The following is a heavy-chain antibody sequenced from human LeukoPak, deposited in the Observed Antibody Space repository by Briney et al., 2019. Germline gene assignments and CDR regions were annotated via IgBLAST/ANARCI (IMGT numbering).Heavy chain of an antibody. D-gene: IGHD3-16*01. Sequence: ASVKVSCTASGYTFTTYGIGWVRQAPGQGLEWMGWISGYNGNTNYAQKLQGRVTMSTDTSTSTAYMELRSLRSDDTAVYYCARTSHESVLYWSDPWGQGTLVNVSS. J-gene: IGHJ5*02. CDR3: ARTSHESVLYWSDP. V-gene: IGHV1-18*01. CDR1: GYTFTTYG. CDR2: ISGYNGNT.